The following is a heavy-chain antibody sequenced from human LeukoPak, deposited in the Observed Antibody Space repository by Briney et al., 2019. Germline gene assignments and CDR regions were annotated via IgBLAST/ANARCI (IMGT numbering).Heavy chain of an antibody. CDR3: ARGPSVAAHLDY. CDR2: IYHNGNT. V-gene: IGHV4-4*02. CDR1: GGSISTNNW. J-gene: IGHJ4*02. D-gene: IGHD5-12*01. Sequence: PSETLSLTCAVSGGSISTNNWWGWVRQPPGKGLEWIGEIYHNGNTNYNPSLKSRLTISVDKSKNQFSLNLSSVTAADTAVHYCARGPSVAAHLDYWGQGTLVTVTS.